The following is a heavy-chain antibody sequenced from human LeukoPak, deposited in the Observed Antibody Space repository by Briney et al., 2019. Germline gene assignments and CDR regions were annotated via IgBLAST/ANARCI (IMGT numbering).Heavy chain of an antibody. V-gene: IGHV3-23*01. J-gene: IGHJ4*02. Sequence: GGSLRLSCAASGFTFSTYAMNWVRQAPGKGLEWVSIISGSGGSTYYADSLKGRFTISRDNSKNTLYLQMNSLRAEVTAVYYCAKGTLKYYFDYWGQGTLVTVSS. CDR2: ISGSGGST. CDR3: AKGTLKYYFDY. CDR1: GFTFSTYA.